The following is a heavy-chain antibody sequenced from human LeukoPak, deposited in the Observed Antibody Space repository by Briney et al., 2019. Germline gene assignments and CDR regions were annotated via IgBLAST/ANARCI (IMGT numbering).Heavy chain of an antibody. Sequence: GGSLRLSCAASGFTFSSYGMHWVRQAPGKGLEWVAFIRYDGSNKYYADSVKGRFTISRDNSKNTLYLQMNSLKAEDTAVYYCAKDEHHYDPDYFDYWGQGTLVTVSS. V-gene: IGHV3-30*02. CDR2: IRYDGSNK. D-gene: IGHD3-22*01. CDR1: GFTFSSYG. J-gene: IGHJ4*02. CDR3: AKDEHHYDPDYFDY.